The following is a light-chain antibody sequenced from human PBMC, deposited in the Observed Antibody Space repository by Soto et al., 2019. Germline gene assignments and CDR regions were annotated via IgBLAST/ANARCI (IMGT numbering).Light chain of an antibody. Sequence: DIVLTQSPGTLSLSPGERVTLSCRASQIVPSDYLAWYQHKPGQAPRLLIYAASSRATGIPDRFSGSGSGTDFTLTVSRLEPEDFAVYYCQQYGNSPAITFGQGTRLEIK. CDR1: QIVPSDY. V-gene: IGKV3-20*01. CDR3: QQYGNSPAIT. CDR2: AAS. J-gene: IGKJ5*01.